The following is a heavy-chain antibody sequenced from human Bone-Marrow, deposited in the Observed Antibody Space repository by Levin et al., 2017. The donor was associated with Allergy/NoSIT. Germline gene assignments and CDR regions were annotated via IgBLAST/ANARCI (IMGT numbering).Heavy chain of an antibody. D-gene: IGHD5-12*01. J-gene: IGHJ5*02. CDR1: GYTFTDYA. CDR3: ARDPRGPSNWFDP. V-gene: IGHV1-3*01. Sequence: GESLKISCQASGYTFTDYAIHWVRRAPGQRLEWMGWNNPADGDTKYSQKFQGRVSFTRDTAATTAYMEVVSLTHEDTAMYYCARDPRGPSNWFDPWGQGTLVTVSS. CDR2: NNPADGDT.